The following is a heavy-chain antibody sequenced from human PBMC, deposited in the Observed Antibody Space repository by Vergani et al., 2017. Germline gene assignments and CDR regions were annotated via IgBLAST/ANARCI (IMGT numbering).Heavy chain of an antibody. CDR2: ISGSGGFT. CDR1: GFTFSHYS. Sequence: EVQMVESGGGLVKPGGSLRLSCVASGFTFSHYSMNWVRQAPGEGLEWVSGISGSGGFTYYADSVKGRFTISRDNSKNTMFLQMNNLRAEDTAVYYCARDRGDWRYSRYFYNYYMDVWGKGTTVTVSS. D-gene: IGHD2-8*02. V-gene: IGHV3-23*04. J-gene: IGHJ6*03. CDR3: ARDRGDWRYSRYFYNYYMDV.